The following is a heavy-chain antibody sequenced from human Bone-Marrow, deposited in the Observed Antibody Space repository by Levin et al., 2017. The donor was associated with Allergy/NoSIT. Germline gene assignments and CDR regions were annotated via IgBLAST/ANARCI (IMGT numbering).Heavy chain of an antibody. D-gene: IGHD2-8*01. CDR2: INHSGST. CDR3: ARGRMRYCTNGVCLDKDSYNWFDP. V-gene: IGHV4-34*01. Sequence: SQTLSLTCAVYGGSFSGYYWSWIRQPPGKGLEWIGEINHSGSTNYNPSLKSRVTISVDTSKNQFSLKLSSVTAADTAVYYCARGRMRYCTNGVCLDKDSYNWFDPWGQGTLVTVSS. J-gene: IGHJ5*02. CDR1: GGSFSGYY.